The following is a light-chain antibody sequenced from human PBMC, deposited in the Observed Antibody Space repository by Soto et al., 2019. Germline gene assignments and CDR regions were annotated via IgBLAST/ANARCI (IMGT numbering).Light chain of an antibody. J-gene: IGLJ1*01. CDR3: SSYTSSSTLLYV. Sequence: QSALTQPASVSGSPGHSITISCTGTSSDVGGYNYVSWYQQHPGKAPKLMIYDVSNRPSGVSNRFSGSKSGNTASLTISGLQADDEADYYCSSYTSSSTLLYVFGTGTKLTVL. CDR1: SSDVGGYNY. V-gene: IGLV2-14*01. CDR2: DVS.